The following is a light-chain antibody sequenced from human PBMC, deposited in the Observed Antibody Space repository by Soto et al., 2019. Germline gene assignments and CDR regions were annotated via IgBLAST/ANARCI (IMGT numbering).Light chain of an antibody. CDR2: GAS. CDR3: LQHSTYPRT. CDR1: QGIRDD. J-gene: IGKJ1*01. Sequence: DIQMTQSPSTMSASVGDRVTITCRASQGIRDDVGWYQQKPGKAPKRLIYGASTLQNGVPLRFSGSGSGTEFTLTISSLQPEDFATYYCLQHSTYPRTFGQGTKVEIK. V-gene: IGKV1-17*01.